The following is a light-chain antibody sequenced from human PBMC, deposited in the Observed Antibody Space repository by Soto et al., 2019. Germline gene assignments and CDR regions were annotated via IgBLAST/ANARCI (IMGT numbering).Light chain of an antibody. CDR1: QSISSW. V-gene: IGKV1-5*03. CDR3: QQYNSWT. J-gene: IGKJ1*01. Sequence: DIQMTQSPSTLSASVGDIVTIICRASQSISSWLAWYQQKPGKAPKLLIYKASSLESGVPSRFSGSGSGTEFTLTISSLQPDDFATYYCQQYNSWTFGQGTKVDIK. CDR2: KAS.